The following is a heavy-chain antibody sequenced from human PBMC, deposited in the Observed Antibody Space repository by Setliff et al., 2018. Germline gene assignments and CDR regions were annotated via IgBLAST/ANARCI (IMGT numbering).Heavy chain of an antibody. V-gene: IGHV1-18*01. Sequence: ASVKVSCKASGYTFTSYGISWVRQAPGQGLEWMGWISAYNGNTNYAQKLQGRVTMTTDTSTSTAYMELRSLRSDDTAVYYCARDVITFGGVIVYFDYWGQGTLVTAPQ. CDR1: GYTFTSYG. CDR2: ISAYNGNT. CDR3: ARDVITFGGVIVYFDY. D-gene: IGHD3-16*02. J-gene: IGHJ4*02.